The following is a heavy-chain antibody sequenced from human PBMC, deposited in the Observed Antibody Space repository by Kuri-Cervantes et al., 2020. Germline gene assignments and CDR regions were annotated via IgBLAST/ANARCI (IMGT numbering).Heavy chain of an antibody. CDR1: GRTIGSLA. CDR2: IIPIFGTA. V-gene: IGHV1-69*05. Sequence: SVKVSCKASGRTIGSLAISWVRQAPGQGLEWMGGIIPIFGTANYAQKFQGRVTMARNTSISTAYMELSSLRSEDTAVYYCARALPVSSSWYGGYYFDYWGQGTLVTVSS. D-gene: IGHD6-13*01. CDR3: ARALPVSSSWYGGYYFDY. J-gene: IGHJ4*02.